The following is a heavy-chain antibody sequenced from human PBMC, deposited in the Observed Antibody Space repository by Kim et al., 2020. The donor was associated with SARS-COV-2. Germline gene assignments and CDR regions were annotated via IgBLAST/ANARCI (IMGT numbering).Heavy chain of an antibody. CDR1: GDSLNSNGHY. Sequence: SETLSLTCTVSGDSLNSNGHYWGWIRQPPGKGLEWIGSIYYSGKTYYNPSLSSRVTVSIHTSKSQFTLNLSSATAADTAIYYCARQLELYYFFYYGLDVWGRGTTVTVSS. CDR3: ARQLELYYFFYYGLDV. CDR2: IYYSGKT. J-gene: IGHJ6*01. V-gene: IGHV4-39*01. D-gene: IGHD1-7*01.